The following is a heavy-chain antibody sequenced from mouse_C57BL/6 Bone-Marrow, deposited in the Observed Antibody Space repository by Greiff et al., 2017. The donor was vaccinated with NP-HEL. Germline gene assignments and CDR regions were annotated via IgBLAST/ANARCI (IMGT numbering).Heavy chain of an antibody. Sequence: EVQGVESGGGLVKPGGSLKLSCAASGFTFSSYAMSWVRQTPEKRLEWVATISDGGSYTYYPDNVKGRFTISRDNTKNNLYLQMSHLKSEDTAMYYCARPFFYEGYFDVWGTGTTVTVSS. CDR3: ARPFFYEGYFDV. CDR2: ISDGGSYT. CDR1: GFTFSSYA. J-gene: IGHJ1*03. V-gene: IGHV5-4*01. D-gene: IGHD1-1*01.